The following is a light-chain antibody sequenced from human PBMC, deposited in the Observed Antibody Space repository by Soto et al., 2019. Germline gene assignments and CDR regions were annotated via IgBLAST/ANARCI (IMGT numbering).Light chain of an antibody. V-gene: IGKV1-39*01. CDR3: QQSFLLPFT. Sequence: DIQMTQSPSSLSASVGDRVTITCRASQNASRFLNWYQQKLGKAPKLLIYAASNLHIGVPSPFSGSGSGTDFTLTIGGLQPEDFASYFCQQSFLLPFTFGGGTKVEI. J-gene: IGKJ4*01. CDR2: AAS. CDR1: QNASRF.